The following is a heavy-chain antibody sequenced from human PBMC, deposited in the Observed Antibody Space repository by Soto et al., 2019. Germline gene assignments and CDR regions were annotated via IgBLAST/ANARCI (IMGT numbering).Heavy chain of an antibody. CDR3: ARDLSNWNSNWFDP. Sequence: ASVKVSCKASGYTFTGYYMHWVRQAPGQGLEWMGWINPNSGGTNYAQKFQGRVTMTRDTSISTAYMELSRLRSDDTAVYYCARDLSNWNSNWFDPWGQGTVVTVSS. V-gene: IGHV1-2*02. D-gene: IGHD1-7*01. CDR1: GYTFTGYY. CDR2: INPNSGGT. J-gene: IGHJ5*02.